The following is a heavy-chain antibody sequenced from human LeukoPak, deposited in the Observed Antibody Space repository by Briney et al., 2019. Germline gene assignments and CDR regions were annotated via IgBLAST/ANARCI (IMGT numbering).Heavy chain of an antibody. CDR2: ISAYDGNT. Sequence: ASVKVSCKASGYTFTSYGISWVRQAPGQGLEWMGWISAYDGNTNYAQKLQGRVTMTTDTSTSTAYMELRSLRSDDTAVYYCARVFLTGTTMVWFDPWGQGTLVTVSS. V-gene: IGHV1-18*01. J-gene: IGHJ5*02. D-gene: IGHD1-7*01. CDR3: ARVFLTGTTMVWFDP. CDR1: GYTFTSYG.